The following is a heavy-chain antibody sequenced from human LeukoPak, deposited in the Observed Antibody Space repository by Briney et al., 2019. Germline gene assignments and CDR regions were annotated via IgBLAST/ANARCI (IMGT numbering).Heavy chain of an antibody. CDR3: ARDGGSSWF. V-gene: IGHV3-48*02. J-gene: IGHJ4*02. Sequence: GGSLRLSCAASGFTFSSCSMNWVRQAPGKGLEWVSYISGSSSTIYYADSVKGRFTISRDNAKNLLYLQMNSLRDEDTAVYYCARDGGSSWFWGQGTLVTISS. CDR2: ISGSSSTI. CDR1: GFTFSSCS. D-gene: IGHD6-13*01.